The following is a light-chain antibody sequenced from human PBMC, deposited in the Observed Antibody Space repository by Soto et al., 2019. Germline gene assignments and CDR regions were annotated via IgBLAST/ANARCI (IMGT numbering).Light chain of an antibody. Sequence: DIVMTQSPDSLAVSLGERATINCKSSQSVLYSSNNKNYLAWYQQRPVQPPKLLIYWASTRESGVPDRFRGSWSGTDFTLTITSLQAEDVAVYSCQQYESTPPTFGQGTKLEIK. J-gene: IGKJ2*01. V-gene: IGKV4-1*01. CDR1: QSVLYSSNNKNY. CDR3: QQYESTPPT. CDR2: WAS.